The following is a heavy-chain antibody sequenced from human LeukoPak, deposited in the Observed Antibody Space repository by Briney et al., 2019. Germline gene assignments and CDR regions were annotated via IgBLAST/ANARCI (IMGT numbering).Heavy chain of an antibody. J-gene: IGHJ4*02. CDR3: ARISQSSGGFYY. CDR1: GGSISNSGGFY. CDR2: ISYRGST. Sequence: SETLSLTCTVSGGSISNSGGFYWSWIRQHPGDGLEWIGFISYRGSTYYNPSLKSRVSTSVDTSRSQFSLRLTSVTDEDTAVYYCARISQSSGGFYYWGQGTLVTVSS. D-gene: IGHD2-15*01. V-gene: IGHV4-31*02.